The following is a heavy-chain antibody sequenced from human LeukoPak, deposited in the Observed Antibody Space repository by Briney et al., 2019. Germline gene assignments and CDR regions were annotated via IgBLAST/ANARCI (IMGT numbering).Heavy chain of an antibody. CDR1: GFTFSPYW. CDR3: ARGGGGDYGHFDY. V-gene: IGHV3-74*01. Sequence: GSLRLSCAASGFTFSPYWMHWVRQAPGQGLVWVSRINGDGSSTTYADSVKGRFTISRDNAKNTLYLQMNSLRPEDTGVYYCARGGGGDYGHFDYWGQGALVTVPS. D-gene: IGHD4-17*01. CDR2: INGDGSST. J-gene: IGHJ4*02.